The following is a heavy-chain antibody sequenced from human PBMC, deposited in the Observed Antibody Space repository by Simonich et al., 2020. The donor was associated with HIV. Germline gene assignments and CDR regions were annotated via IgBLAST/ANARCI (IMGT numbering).Heavy chain of an antibody. CDR3: ARLTGTTPGGVDY. V-gene: IGHV4-34*01. CDR1: GGSCSGYY. J-gene: IGHJ4*02. CDR2: SNHSGST. D-gene: IGHD1-20*01. Sequence: QVQLQQWGAGLLKPSETLSLTCAVYGGSCSGYYWSWIREPPGKGLEWIGESNHSGSTNHNPSLKSRVTISVDTSKNQFSLKLSAVTAADTAVYYCARLTGTTPGGVDYWGQGTLVTVSS.